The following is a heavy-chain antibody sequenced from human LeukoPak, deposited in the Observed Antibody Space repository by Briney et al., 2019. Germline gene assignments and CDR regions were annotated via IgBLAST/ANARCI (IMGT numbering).Heavy chain of an antibody. D-gene: IGHD6-19*01. J-gene: IGHJ6*04. CDR3: ARDWGSSGWRYYYYGMDV. CDR2: ISGSGGST. V-gene: IGHV3-23*01. CDR1: GFTFSSYA. Sequence: GGSLRLSCAASGFTFSSYAMSWVRQAPGKGLEWVSAISGSGGSTYYADSVKGRFTISRDNAKNSLYLQMNSLRAEDTAVYYCARDWGSSGWRYYYYGMDVWGKGTTVTVSS.